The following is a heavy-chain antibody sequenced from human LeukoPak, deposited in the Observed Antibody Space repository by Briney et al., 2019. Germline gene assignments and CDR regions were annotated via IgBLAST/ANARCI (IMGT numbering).Heavy chain of an antibody. V-gene: IGHV1-2*02. CDR2: TNPNSGGT. Sequence: GASVKVSCKASGYTFTGYYMHWVRQAPGQGLEWMGWTNPNSGGTNYAQKFQGRVTMTRDTSISTAYMELSRLRSDDTAVYYCARDRVRGVIIDYNWFDPWGQGTLVTVSS. CDR1: GYTFTGYY. CDR3: ARDRVRGVIIDYNWFDP. J-gene: IGHJ5*02. D-gene: IGHD3-10*01.